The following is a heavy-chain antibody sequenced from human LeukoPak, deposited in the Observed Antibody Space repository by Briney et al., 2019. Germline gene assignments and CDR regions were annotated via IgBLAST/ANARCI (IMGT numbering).Heavy chain of an antibody. Sequence: GGSLRLSCAASGFTFSSYAMSWVRQAPGKGLEWVSTISDSGSSTYYTDSVKGWFTFSRDNSKNTLHLQMNSLRAEDTAVYYCTKDHGFYSSGWHPLFDHWGQGTLVTVTP. D-gene: IGHD6-19*01. CDR3: TKDHGFYSSGWHPLFDH. CDR1: GFTFSSYA. J-gene: IGHJ4*02. V-gene: IGHV3-23*01. CDR2: ISDSGSST.